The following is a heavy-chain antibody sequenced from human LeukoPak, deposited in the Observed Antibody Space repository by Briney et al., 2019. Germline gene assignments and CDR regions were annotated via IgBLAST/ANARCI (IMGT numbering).Heavy chain of an antibody. CDR2: ISGSGGST. D-gene: IGHD4-23*01. V-gene: IGHV3-23*01. J-gene: IGHJ4*02. CDR3: AKDRNDYGGNSPYFDY. CDR1: GFTFSSYA. Sequence: GGSLRLSYAASGFTFSSYAMSWVRQAPGKGLEWVSAISGSGGSTYYADSVKGRFTISRDNSKNTLYLQMNSLRAEDTAVYYCAKDRNDYGGNSPYFDYWGQGTLVTVSS.